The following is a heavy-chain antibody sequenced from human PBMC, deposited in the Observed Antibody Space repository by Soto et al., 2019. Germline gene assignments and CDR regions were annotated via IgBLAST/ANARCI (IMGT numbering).Heavy chain of an antibody. J-gene: IGHJ6*03. Sequence: PGESLKDSCKGSGYSFTSYWIRWVRQMPGKGLEWMGIIYPGDSDTRYSPSFQGQVTISADKSISTAYLQWSSLKASDTAMYYCARAAIGVRGVTRNYYYYYMDVWGKGTTVTVSS. CDR3: ARAAIGVRGVTRNYYYYYMDV. CDR2: IYPGDSDT. V-gene: IGHV5-51*01. CDR1: GYSFTSYW. D-gene: IGHD3-10*01.